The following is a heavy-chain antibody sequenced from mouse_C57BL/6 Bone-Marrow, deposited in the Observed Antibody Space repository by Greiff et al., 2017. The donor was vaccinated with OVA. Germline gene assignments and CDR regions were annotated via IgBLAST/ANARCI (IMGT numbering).Heavy chain of an antibody. J-gene: IGHJ3*01. CDR1: GYTFTSYW. CDR3: ARSEFAY. V-gene: IGHV1-50*01. Sequence: QVQLQQSGAELVKPGASVKLSCKASGYTFTSYWMQWVKQRPGQGLEWIGEIDPSDSYTNSNQKFKGKATLTVDTSSITAYMQLSSLTAEDSAVYYCARSEFAYWGQGTLVTVSA. CDR2: IDPSDSYT.